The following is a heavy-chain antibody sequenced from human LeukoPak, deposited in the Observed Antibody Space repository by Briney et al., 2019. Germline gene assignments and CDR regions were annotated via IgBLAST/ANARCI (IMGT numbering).Heavy chain of an antibody. CDR1: GFTFSSYW. D-gene: IGHD3-3*01. Sequence: GGSLRLSCAASGFTFSSYWMSWVRQAPGKGLEWVANIKQDGSEKYYVDSVKGRFTISRDNAKNSLYLQMNSLRAEDTAVYYCARVLRDFWSGLVYYYYMDVWGKGTTVTVSS. V-gene: IGHV3-7*01. CDR3: ARVLRDFWSGLVYYYYMDV. J-gene: IGHJ6*03. CDR2: IKQDGSEK.